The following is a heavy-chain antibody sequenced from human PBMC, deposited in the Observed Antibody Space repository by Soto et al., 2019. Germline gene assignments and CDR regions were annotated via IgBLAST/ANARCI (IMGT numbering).Heavy chain of an antibody. Sequence: QAQLVQSGTEVKKPGASVKVSCKASGYPFTGPYIYWVRQAPGQGLEWMGWINPSSGGTEFAEKFQGRVTVTRDTSIRTVFLELNSLTSDDTGAYFCARDFRTYSHVVDVWGQGTAVTVSS. CDR2: INPSSGGT. D-gene: IGHD4-4*01. CDR1: GYPFTGPY. CDR3: ARDFRTYSHVVDV. V-gene: IGHV1-2*02. J-gene: IGHJ6*02.